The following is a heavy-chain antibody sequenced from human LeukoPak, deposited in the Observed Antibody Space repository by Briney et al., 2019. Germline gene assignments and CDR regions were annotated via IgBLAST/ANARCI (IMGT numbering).Heavy chain of an antibody. J-gene: IGHJ4*02. Sequence: ASVKVSCKASGYTFTSYAMNWVRQAPGQGLEWMGWINTNTGNPTYAQGFTGRFVFPLDTSVSTAYLQISSLKAEDTAVYYCARDLVVATIWALDYWGQGTLVTVSS. D-gene: IGHD5-12*01. CDR3: ARDLVVATIWALDY. V-gene: IGHV7-4-1*02. CDR1: GYTFTSYA. CDR2: INTNTGNP.